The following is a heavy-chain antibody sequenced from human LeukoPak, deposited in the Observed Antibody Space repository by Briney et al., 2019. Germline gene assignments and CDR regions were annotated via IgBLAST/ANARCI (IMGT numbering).Heavy chain of an antibody. V-gene: IGHV4-38-2*02. CDR2: IFLGETT. J-gene: IGHJ4*02. CDR1: GYSITTGHY. D-gene: IGHD4-17*01. CDR3: TSGDTGTIDY. Sequence: SETLSLTCTVSGYSITTGHYWGWIRQPPGQGLEWIASIFLGETTYYKPSLKSRVTISVDTSKNQFSLKLSSVTAADTAVYYCTSGDTGTIDYWGQGTLVTVSS.